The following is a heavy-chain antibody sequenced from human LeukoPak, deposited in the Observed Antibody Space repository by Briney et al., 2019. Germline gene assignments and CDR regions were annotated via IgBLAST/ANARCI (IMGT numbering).Heavy chain of an antibody. V-gene: IGHV4-59*01. CDR1: GGSISSYY. CDR2: IYYSGST. CDR3: ARAVKYYYDSSGYPKWFDP. D-gene: IGHD3-22*01. J-gene: IGHJ5*02. Sequence: SETLSPTCTVSGGSISSYYWSWIRQPPGKGLEWIGYIYYSGSTNYNPSLKSRVTISVDTSKNQFSLKLSSVTAADTAVYYCARAVKYYYDSSGYPKWFDPWGQGTLVTVSS.